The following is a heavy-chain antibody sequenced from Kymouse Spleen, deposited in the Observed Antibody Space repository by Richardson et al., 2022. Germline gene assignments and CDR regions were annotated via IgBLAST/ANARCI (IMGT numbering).Heavy chain of an antibody. D-gene: IGHD3-10*01. Sequence: QVQLVESGGGVVQPGRSLRLSCAASGFTFSSYGMHWVRQAPGKGLEWVAVISYDGSNKYYADSVKGRFTISRDNSKNTLYLQMNSLRAEDTAVYYCARDYYGSGSYFNYYYYYGMDVWGQGTTVTVSS. CDR2: ISYDGSNK. CDR3: ARDYYGSGSYFNYYYYYGMDV. CDR1: GFTFSSYG. J-gene: IGHJ6*02. V-gene: IGHV3-30*18.